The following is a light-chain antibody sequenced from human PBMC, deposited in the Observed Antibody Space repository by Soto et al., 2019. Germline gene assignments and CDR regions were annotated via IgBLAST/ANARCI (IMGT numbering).Light chain of an antibody. CDR2: IAS. Sequence: EIVLTQSPGTLSLSPGERATLSCRASQSVSSNYLAWYQQKTGQTPRLLIYIASNRAPGIPDRFSGSGSGTLFTLTISRVEPEDFAVYYCQQYGSSRWTFGQGTKVEIK. J-gene: IGKJ1*01. CDR3: QQYGSSRWT. V-gene: IGKV3-20*01. CDR1: QSVSSNY.